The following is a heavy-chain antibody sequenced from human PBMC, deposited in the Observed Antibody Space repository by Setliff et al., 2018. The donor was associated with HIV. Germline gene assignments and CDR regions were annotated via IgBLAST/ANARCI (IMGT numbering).Heavy chain of an antibody. D-gene: IGHD3-10*01. CDR3: ASAPGYYSFYMDV. J-gene: IGHJ6*03. CDR1: GYTFTSYY. CDR2: INPTGGST. Sequence: GASVKVSCKASGYTFTSYYIHWVRQAPGQVLEWTGRINPTGGSTTYAQKFQGRVTMTRDTSTSTVYMELSRLRSEDTAVYYCASAPGYYSFYMDVWGKGTTVTVSS. V-gene: IGHV1-46*01.